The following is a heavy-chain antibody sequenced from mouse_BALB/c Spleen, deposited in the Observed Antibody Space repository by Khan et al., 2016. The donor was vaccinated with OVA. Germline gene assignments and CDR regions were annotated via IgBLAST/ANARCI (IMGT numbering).Heavy chain of an antibody. CDR2: IYPGSGSL. Sequence: VQLQESGPELVKPGASVKMSCKASGYSFTDYIISWVKQRTGQGLQWIGEIYPGSGSLYSNEKFKGKATLTADKSSNTAYMKLSSLTSADSAVYFCTSRGYGSSYPGFAYWGQGTLVTVSA. V-gene: IGHV1-77*01. D-gene: IGHD1-1*01. CDR1: GYSFTDYI. CDR3: TSRGYGSSYPGFAY. J-gene: IGHJ3*01.